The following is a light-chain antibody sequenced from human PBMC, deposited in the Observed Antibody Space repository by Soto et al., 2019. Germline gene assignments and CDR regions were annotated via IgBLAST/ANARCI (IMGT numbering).Light chain of an antibody. CDR1: SSDVGGYNY. J-gene: IGLJ1*01. Sequence: QSVLPQSASVSGSPGQSITISCTGTSSDVGGYNYVSWYQQHPGKAPKLMIYDVSNRPSGVSNRFSGSKSGNTASLTISGLQAEDEADYYCSSYTSSSTLFGTGTKAPS. V-gene: IGLV2-14*01. CDR2: DVS. CDR3: SSYTSSSTL.